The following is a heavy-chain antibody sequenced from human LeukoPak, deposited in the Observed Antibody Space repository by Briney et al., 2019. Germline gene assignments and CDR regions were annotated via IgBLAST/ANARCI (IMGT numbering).Heavy chain of an antibody. D-gene: IGHD1-14*01. CDR1: GYTFTGYY. Sequence: ASVKVFCKASGYTFTGYYMHWVRQAPGQGLEWMGWINPNSGGTNYAQKFQGWVTMTRDTSISTAYMELSRLRSDDTAVYYCARGGVANVQTGYYYYGMDVWGQGTTVTVSS. CDR3: ARGGVANVQTGYYYYGMDV. V-gene: IGHV1-2*04. CDR2: INPNSGGT. J-gene: IGHJ6*02.